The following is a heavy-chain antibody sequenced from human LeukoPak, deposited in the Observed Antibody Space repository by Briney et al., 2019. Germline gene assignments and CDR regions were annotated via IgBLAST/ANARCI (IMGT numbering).Heavy chain of an antibody. CDR2: IYYSGSA. CDR3: ARRVGSQGVIGY. D-gene: IGHD1-26*01. J-gene: IGHJ4*02. Sequence: SETLSLTCTVSGGSLSSSSHYWGWIRQPPGKGLEWIGSIYYSGSAYYIPSLKSRVTISVDTSKNQFSLKLSSVTAETTAVYYCARRVGSQGVIGYWGQGTLVPVSS. CDR1: GGSLSSSSHY. V-gene: IGHV4-39*01.